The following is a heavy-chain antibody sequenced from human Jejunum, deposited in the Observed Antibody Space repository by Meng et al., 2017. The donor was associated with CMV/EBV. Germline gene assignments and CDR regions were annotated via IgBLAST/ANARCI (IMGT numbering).Heavy chain of an antibody. V-gene: IGHV4-4*07. J-gene: IGHJ4*02. CDR3: ARGPGASTREGFDY. Sequence: VQLAESGPRLAKPVEPLSFTCTGSGGTVNNYYWSWIRQSAGKGLEWIGRFYSSDTYNYHPSLDSRVTMSLDTSKNQFSLNLRSVTAADTATYYCARGPGASTREGFDYWGLGTLVTVSS. CDR2: FYSSDTY. D-gene: IGHD1-26*01. CDR1: GGTVNNYY.